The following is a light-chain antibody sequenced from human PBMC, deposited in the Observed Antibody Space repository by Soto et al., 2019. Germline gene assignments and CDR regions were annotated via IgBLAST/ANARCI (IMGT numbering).Light chain of an antibody. Sequence: EIVLTQSPGTLSLSPGERATLSCWASQSVDSSYLAWYQQKPGQAPRLLIYGTSSRATGIPDRFSGSGSGTDFTLTISRLEPEDFAVYYCQQYGTSFRYTFGQGTKLEIK. CDR3: QQYGTSFRYT. J-gene: IGKJ2*01. CDR2: GTS. CDR1: QSVDSSY. V-gene: IGKV3-20*01.